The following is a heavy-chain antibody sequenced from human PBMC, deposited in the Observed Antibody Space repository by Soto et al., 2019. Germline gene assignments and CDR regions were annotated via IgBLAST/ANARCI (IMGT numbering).Heavy chain of an antibody. J-gene: IGHJ3*02. CDR3: ARPGPKTDSSGYYDHDAFDI. CDR2: ISYDGSNK. V-gene: IGHV3-30-3*01. CDR1: GFTFSSYA. D-gene: IGHD3-22*01. Sequence: GGSLRLSCAASGFTFSSYAMHWVRQAPGKGLEWVAVISYDGSNKYYADSVKGRFTIPRDNSKNTLYLQMNSLRAEDTAVYYCARPGPKTDSSGYYDHDAFDIWGQGTMVTVSS.